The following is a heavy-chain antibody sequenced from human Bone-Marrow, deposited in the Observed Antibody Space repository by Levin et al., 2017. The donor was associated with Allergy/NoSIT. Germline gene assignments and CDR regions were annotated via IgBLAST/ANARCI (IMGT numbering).Heavy chain of an antibody. CDR3: AREEDYGSGTVWFDP. CDR2: INSDGSST. J-gene: IGHJ5*02. V-gene: IGHV3-74*01. Sequence: GESLKISCAASGFTFSSYWMHWVRQAPGKGLVWVSRINSDGSSTSYADSVKGRFTISRDNAKNTLYLQMNSLRAEDTAVYYCAREEDYGSGTVWFDPWGQGTLVTVSS. CDR1: GFTFSSYW. D-gene: IGHD3-10*01.